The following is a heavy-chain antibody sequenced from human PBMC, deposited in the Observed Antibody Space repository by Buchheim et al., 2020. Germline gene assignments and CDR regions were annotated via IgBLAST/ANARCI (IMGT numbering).Heavy chain of an antibody. CDR3: ARQTWMTSLVDWHFSL. J-gene: IGHJ2*01. CDR2: VSYTGST. CDR1: GASIITSDY. D-gene: IGHD5-12*01. V-gene: IGHV4-39*01. Sequence: QLQLQESGPGLVKPSETLSLTCTVSGASIITSDYWGWIRQPPGKGLEWIGSVSYTGSTYHNPSLKSRVTISVDTSKNQFSLEVASVTAADTAVFYCARQTWMTSLVDWHFSLWGRGAL.